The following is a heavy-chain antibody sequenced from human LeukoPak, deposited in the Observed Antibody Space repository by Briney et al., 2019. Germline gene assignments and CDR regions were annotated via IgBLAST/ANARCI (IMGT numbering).Heavy chain of an antibody. CDR3: ARQNLVPSAYIDY. J-gene: IGHJ4*02. CDR2: IYHSGST. CDR1: GYSITSDYY. D-gene: IGHD2-2*01. Sequence: SETLSLTCAVSGYSITSDYYWGWVRQPPGKGLEWIGTIYHSGSTYYNPSLKRRVTISVDTSKNHVSLKLRSVTAADTAVYYCARQNLVPSAYIDYWGQGILVTVSS. V-gene: IGHV4-38-2*01.